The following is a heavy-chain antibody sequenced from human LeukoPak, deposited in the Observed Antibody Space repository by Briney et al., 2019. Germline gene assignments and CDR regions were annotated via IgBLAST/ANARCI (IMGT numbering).Heavy chain of an antibody. CDR2: INHSGST. D-gene: IGHD3-22*01. Sequence: ASETLSLTCAVYGGSFSGYYWSWIRQPPGKGLEWIGEINHSGSTNYNPSLKSRVTISVDTSKNQFSLKLSSVTAADTAVYYCARGLYYDSSGYYYESGYYFDYWGQGTLVTVSS. J-gene: IGHJ4*02. V-gene: IGHV4-34*01. CDR3: ARGLYYDSSGYYYESGYYFDY. CDR1: GGSFSGYY.